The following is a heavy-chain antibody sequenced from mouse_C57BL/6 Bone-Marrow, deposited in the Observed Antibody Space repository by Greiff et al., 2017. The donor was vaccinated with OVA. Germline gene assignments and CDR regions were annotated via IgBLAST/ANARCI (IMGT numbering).Heavy chain of an antibody. Sequence: QQSCKASGYTFTSYGISWVQQRTGQGLEWIGEIYPRSGNTYYNEKFKGKATLTADKSSSTAYMELRSLTSEDSAVYFCAKLGVSYWYFDVWGTGTTVTVSS. V-gene: IGHV1-81*01. CDR3: AKLGVSYWYFDV. CDR2: IYPRSGNT. CDR1: GYTFTSYG. D-gene: IGHD4-1*01. J-gene: IGHJ1*03.